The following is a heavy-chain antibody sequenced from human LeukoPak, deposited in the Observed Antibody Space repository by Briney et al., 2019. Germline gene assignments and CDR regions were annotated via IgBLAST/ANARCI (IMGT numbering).Heavy chain of an antibody. J-gene: IGHJ4*02. CDR2: IIPIFGTA. CDR1: GGTFSSYA. CDR3: ARVHYDYVWGSYRGYLDY. D-gene: IGHD3-16*02. V-gene: IGHV1-69*13. Sequence: ASVKVSCKASGGTFSSYAISWVRQAPGQGLEWMGGIIPIFGTANYAQKFQGRVTITADESTSTAYMELSSLRSEDTAVYYCARVHYDYVWGSYRGYLDYWGQGTLVTVSS.